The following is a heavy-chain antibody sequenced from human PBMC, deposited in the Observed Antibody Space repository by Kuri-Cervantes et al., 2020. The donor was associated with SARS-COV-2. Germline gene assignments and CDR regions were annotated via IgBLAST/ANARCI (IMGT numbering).Heavy chain of an antibody. CDR2: ISAYNGNT. Sequence: ASVKVSCKASGYTFTSYGISWVRQAPGQGLEWMGWISAYNGNTNYAQKLQGRVTMTTDTSTSTAYMELRSRRSDDTAVYYCARVFLTMVRGVIIIQHYGMDVWGQGTTVTVSS. CDR3: ARVFLTMVRGVIIIQHYGMDV. CDR1: GYTFTSYG. J-gene: IGHJ6*02. D-gene: IGHD3-10*01. V-gene: IGHV1-18*01.